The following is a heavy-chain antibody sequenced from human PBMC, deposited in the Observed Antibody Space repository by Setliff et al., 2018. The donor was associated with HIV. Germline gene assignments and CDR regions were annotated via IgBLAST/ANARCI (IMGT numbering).Heavy chain of an antibody. CDR1: GCTFSPCT. J-gene: IGHJ4*01. CDR3: AKDGISGGAYPPYDFDY. Sequence: GGSLRLSCAVSGCTFSPCTMNWVRQVPGKGLEWVASISSSGSFIYYADSVKGRFSISRDNAKNSLYLEMNSLRAEETAVYYCAKDGISGGAYPPYDFDYWGHGTLVTVS. CDR2: ISSSGSFI. D-gene: IGHD2-15*01. V-gene: IGHV3-21*06.